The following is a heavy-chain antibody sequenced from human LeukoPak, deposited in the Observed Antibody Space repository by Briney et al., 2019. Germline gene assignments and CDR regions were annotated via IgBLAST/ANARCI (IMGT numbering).Heavy chain of an antibody. CDR1: GGSFSGYY. CDR3: ARGETYYYDSSGYFYFDY. J-gene: IGHJ4*02. D-gene: IGHD3-22*01. CDR2: INHSGST. V-gene: IGHV4-34*01. Sequence: SETLSLTCAVYGGSFSGYYWSWIRQPPGKGLEWIGEINHSGSTNYNPSLKSRVTISVDTSKNQFSLKLSSVTVADTAVYYCARGETYYYDSSGYFYFDYWGQGTLVTVSS.